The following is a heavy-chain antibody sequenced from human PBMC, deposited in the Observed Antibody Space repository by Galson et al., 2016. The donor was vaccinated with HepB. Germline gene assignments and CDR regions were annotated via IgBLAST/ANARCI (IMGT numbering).Heavy chain of an antibody. V-gene: IGHV2-5*02. D-gene: IGHD5-12*01. Sequence: PALVKPTQTLTLTCTLSGFGLNTRGVGVAWIRQPPGKALEWLALVYWDGEERYNPSLKSRLTISRDTSKNQVVVTMTDMQPVDAGTYFCARRQVVSHTGFFDSWGQGALVTVSS. CDR1: GFGLNTRGVG. CDR2: VYWDGEE. CDR3: ARRQVVSHTGFFDS. J-gene: IGHJ4*02.